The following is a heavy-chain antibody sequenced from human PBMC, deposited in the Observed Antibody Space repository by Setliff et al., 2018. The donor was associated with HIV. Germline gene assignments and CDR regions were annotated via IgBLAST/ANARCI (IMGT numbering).Heavy chain of an antibody. Sequence: GGSLRLSCAASGFIFSSHGMHWVRQAPGKGLEWVAFIRYDESDKYYADSVKGRFTISRDNSKNTLYLQMNSLRAEDTAVYYCAKDLQTYYYDSSGSPYYGMDVWGQGTTVTVSS. D-gene: IGHD3-22*01. CDR3: AKDLQTYYYDSSGSPYYGMDV. CDR1: GFIFSSHG. V-gene: IGHV3-30*02. CDR2: IRYDESDK. J-gene: IGHJ6*02.